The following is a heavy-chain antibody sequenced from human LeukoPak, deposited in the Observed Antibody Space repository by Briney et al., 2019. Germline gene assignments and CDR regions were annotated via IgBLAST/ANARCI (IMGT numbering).Heavy chain of an antibody. D-gene: IGHD2-21*02. J-gene: IGHJ6*03. CDR3: ARVFGDTLGWDYMDV. CDR1: GFTFSDHY. CDR2: TRNKANSYTT. V-gene: IGHV3-72*01. Sequence: GGSLRLSCAASGFTFSDHYMDWVRQDPGRGLEWVGRTRNKANSYTTEYAASVKGSFTISRDDSKNSLYLQMSSLKTEDTAVYYCARVFGDTLGWDYMDVWGKGTTVTVSS.